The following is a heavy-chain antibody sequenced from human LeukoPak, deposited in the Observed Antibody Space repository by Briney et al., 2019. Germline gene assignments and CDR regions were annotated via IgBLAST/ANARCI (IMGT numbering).Heavy chain of an antibody. V-gene: IGHV1-8*01. CDR2: MNPNSGNT. CDR1: GYTFTSYV. CDR3: ARGRRSRENRYYFDY. J-gene: IGHJ4*02. D-gene: IGHD1-26*01. Sequence: GASVKVSCKASGYTFTSYVINWVLQATGQGLEWMGWMNPNSGNTGYAQKFQGRVTMTRNTSISTAYMELSSLRSEDTAVYYCARGRRSRENRYYFDYWGQGTLVTVSS.